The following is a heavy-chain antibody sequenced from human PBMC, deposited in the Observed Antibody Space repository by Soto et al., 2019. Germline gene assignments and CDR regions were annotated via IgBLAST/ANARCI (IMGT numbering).Heavy chain of an antibody. CDR2: ISSSGVYI. Sequence: EVQLVESGGGLVKPGGSLRVSCAASGFSFTHYTMNWVRQAPGKGLEWVSAISSSGVYIYYADSVQGRFTISRDNARNSLYLQMDSLGAEDTAVYYCARANYDFWSGSSSYVGMDFWGQGTTVTVSS. J-gene: IGHJ6*02. D-gene: IGHD3-3*01. CDR1: GFSFTHYT. V-gene: IGHV3-21*01. CDR3: ARANYDFWSGSSSYVGMDF.